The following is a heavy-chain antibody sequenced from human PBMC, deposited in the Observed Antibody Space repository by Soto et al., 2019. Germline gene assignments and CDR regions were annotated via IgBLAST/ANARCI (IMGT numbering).Heavy chain of an antibody. Sequence: QVQLVQSGAEVKKPGASVKVSCKASGYTFTSYYMHWVRQAPGQGLEWMGIINPSGGSTSYAQKFQGRVTMTRDTSTSTVYMELSSLRSEDTAVYYCARVWSWDSSSLIRGFDYWGQGTLVTVSS. D-gene: IGHD3-22*01. CDR1: GYTFTSYY. J-gene: IGHJ4*02. CDR3: ARVWSWDSSSLIRGFDY. CDR2: INPSGGST. V-gene: IGHV1-46*01.